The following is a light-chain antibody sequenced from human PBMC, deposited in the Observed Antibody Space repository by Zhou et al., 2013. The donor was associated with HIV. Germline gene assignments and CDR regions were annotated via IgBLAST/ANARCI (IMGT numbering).Light chain of an antibody. V-gene: IGKV2-40*01. Sequence: DIVLTQPPLSLPVAPGEAASISCRSSRSLLNSHDGDIYLDWYVQKPGQTPQLLIYSVSRRASGVPDRFSGSGSGTDFTLKINNMESEDXGVYYCFQRLEFPLTFGGGTKLDIK. J-gene: IGKJ4*01. CDR2: SVS. CDR1: RSLLNSHDGDIY. CDR3: FQRLEFPLT.